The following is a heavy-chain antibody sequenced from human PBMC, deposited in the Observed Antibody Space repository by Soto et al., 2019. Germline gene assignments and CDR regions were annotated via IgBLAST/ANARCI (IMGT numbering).Heavy chain of an antibody. V-gene: IGHV3-64*01. CDR2: ISSNGGST. CDR3: ARDEIAGAGTPGGLDYYYYYYMDV. Sequence: EVQLVESGGGLVQPGGSLRLSCAASGFTFSSYAMHWVRQAPGKGLEYVSAISSNGGSTYYANSVKGRFTISRDNSKNTLYRQMGSLRAEDRAVYYCARDEIAGAGTPGGLDYYYYYYMDVGGKGTTVTVSS. D-gene: IGHD6-19*01. CDR1: GFTFSSYA. J-gene: IGHJ6*03.